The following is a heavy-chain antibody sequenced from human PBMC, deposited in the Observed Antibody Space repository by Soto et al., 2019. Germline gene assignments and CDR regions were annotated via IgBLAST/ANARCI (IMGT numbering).Heavy chain of an antibody. CDR3: ARRTKLGTAWYPDC. V-gene: IGHV4-59*08. Sequence: QVHLQESGPGLVKPSETLSLTCAVSGGSISGYSWSWIRQPPGKGLEWIGNIHYTGGTNYNTSLKCRLTISLDTSKIQFSLHLTSVTAADTAVYYCARRTKLGTAWYPDCWGQGTLVTVSS. CDR2: IHYTGGT. J-gene: IGHJ4*02. D-gene: IGHD6-19*01. CDR1: GGSISGYS.